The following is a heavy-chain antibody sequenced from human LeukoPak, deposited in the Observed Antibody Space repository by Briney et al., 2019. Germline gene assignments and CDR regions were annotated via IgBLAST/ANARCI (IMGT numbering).Heavy chain of an antibody. J-gene: IGHJ6*03. Sequence: SETLSLTCTVSGYSISSGYYWGWIRQPPGKGLEWIGSIYHSGSTYYNPSLKSRVTISVDTSKNQFSLKLSSVTAADTAVYYCARVGPTIVVVVAVMYMDVWGKRTTVTVSS. V-gene: IGHV4-38-2*02. D-gene: IGHD2-15*01. CDR1: GYSISSGYY. CDR3: ARVGPTIVVVVAVMYMDV. CDR2: IYHSGST.